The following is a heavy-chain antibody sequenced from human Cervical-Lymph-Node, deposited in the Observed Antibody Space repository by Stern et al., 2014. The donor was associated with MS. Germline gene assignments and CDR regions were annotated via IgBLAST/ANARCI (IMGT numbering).Heavy chain of an antibody. V-gene: IGHV3-23*04. J-gene: IGHJ3*02. D-gene: IGHD2-2*01. CDR1: GFTFSSYA. CDR3: ATHPSPPDAFDI. Sequence: EVQLVESGGGLVQPGGALRLPCAASGFTFSSYAMRWVRQAPGKGLEWGSAISGRGGSTYYADSVKGRFAISRDNSKNTLYLQRNSLRAEDTAVYYCATHPSPPDAFDIWGQGTMGTVSS. CDR2: ISGRGGST.